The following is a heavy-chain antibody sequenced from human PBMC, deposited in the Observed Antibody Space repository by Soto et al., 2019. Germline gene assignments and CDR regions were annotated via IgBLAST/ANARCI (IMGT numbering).Heavy chain of an antibody. CDR3: AGTEGGAMAIDY. Sequence: QVQLVQSGAEVKKPGASVKVSCKASGYTFTSYGISWVRQAPGQGLEWMGWISAYNGNTNYAQKLQGRVTMNTHTAASTGYMELRSLRSDDTAVYYCAGTEGGAMAIDYWGQGTLVTVSS. CDR2: ISAYNGNT. CDR1: GYTFTSYG. J-gene: IGHJ4*02. D-gene: IGHD5-18*01. V-gene: IGHV1-18*01.